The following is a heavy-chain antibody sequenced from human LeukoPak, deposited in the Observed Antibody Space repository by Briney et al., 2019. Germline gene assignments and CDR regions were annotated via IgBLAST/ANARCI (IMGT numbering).Heavy chain of an antibody. CDR3: AIRQPSYYFDY. D-gene: IGHD5-18*01. V-gene: IGHV3-23*01. J-gene: IGHJ4*02. CDR1: GFTFSSYA. CDR2: ILGSGGGT. Sequence: GGSLRLSCAASGFTFSSYAMSWVRQAPGKGLEWVSGILGSGGGTYYADSVKGRFTISRDNPKNTLYLQMNSLRAEDTAIYYCAIRQPSYYFDYWGQGTLVAVSS.